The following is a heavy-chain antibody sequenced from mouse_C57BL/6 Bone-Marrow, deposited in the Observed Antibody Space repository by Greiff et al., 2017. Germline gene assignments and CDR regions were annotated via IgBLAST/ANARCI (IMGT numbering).Heavy chain of an antibody. Sequence: QVQLQQSGAELVRPGTSVKVSCKASGYAFTNYLIEWVKQRPGQGLEWIGVINPGSGGTNYNEKFKGKATLTADKSSSTAYMQLSSLTSEDSAVYFCARETVVVYWYFDGWGTGTTVTVSS. CDR3: ARETVVVYWYFDG. CDR2: INPGSGGT. V-gene: IGHV1-54*01. J-gene: IGHJ1*03. CDR1: GYAFTNYL. D-gene: IGHD1-1*01.